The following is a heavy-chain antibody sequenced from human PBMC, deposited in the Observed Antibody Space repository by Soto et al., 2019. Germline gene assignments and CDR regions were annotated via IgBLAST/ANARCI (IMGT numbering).Heavy chain of an antibody. CDR1: GGSISSGGYS. J-gene: IGHJ6*02. CDR2: INHSGST. Sequence: PSETLSLTCAVSGGSISSGGYSWSWIRQPPGKGLEWIGYINHSGSTNYNPSLKSRVTISVDTSKNQFSLKLSSVTAADTAVYYCARYQPFIAAAGLLRRCYGMDVWGQGTTVTVSS. D-gene: IGHD6-13*01. CDR3: ARYQPFIAAAGLLRRCYGMDV. V-gene: IGHV4-30-2*01.